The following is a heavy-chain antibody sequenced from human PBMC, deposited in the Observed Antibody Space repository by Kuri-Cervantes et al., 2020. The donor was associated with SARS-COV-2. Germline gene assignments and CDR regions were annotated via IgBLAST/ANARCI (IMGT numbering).Heavy chain of an antibody. V-gene: IGHV3-30-3*01. CDR2: ISYDGSNK. Sequence: LSLTCAASGFTFSSYAMHWVRQAPGKGMEWVAVISYDGSNKYYTDSVKGRFTISRDNYKNTLYLQMNSLRAEDTAVYYCARGDYYDSSGYYLHYFDYWGQGTLVTVSS. D-gene: IGHD3-22*01. J-gene: IGHJ4*02. CDR3: ARGDYYDSSGYYLHYFDY. CDR1: GFTFSSYA.